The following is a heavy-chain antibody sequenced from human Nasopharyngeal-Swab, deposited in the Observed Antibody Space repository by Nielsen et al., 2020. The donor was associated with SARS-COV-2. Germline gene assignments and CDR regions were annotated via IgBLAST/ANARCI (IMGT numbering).Heavy chain of an antibody. CDR2: ISYDGSNR. D-gene: IGHD3-10*01. V-gene: IGHV3-30*04. CDR1: GFAFSSYA. J-gene: IGHJ4*02. Sequence: GESLKISCAASGFAFSSYAMHWVRQAPGKGLEWVAVISYDGSNRYYADSVKGRFTISRDNSKNTLYLQMNSLRAEDTAVYYCARDITKDYFDYWGQGTLVTVSS. CDR3: ARDITKDYFDY.